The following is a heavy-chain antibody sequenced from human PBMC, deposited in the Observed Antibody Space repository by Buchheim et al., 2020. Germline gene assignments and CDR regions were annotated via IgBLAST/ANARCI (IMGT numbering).Heavy chain of an antibody. CDR1: GFTFSSYA. J-gene: IGHJ2*01. Sequence: EVQLLESGGGLVQPGGSLRLSCAASGFTFSSYAMSWVRQAPGKGLEWVSAISGSGGSTYYADSVKGRFTISRANSKNTLYLQMNSLRAEDTAVYYCAKYSSGWYARFPNWYFDLWGRGTL. V-gene: IGHV3-23*01. CDR2: ISGSGGST. CDR3: AKYSSGWYARFPNWYFDL. D-gene: IGHD6-19*01.